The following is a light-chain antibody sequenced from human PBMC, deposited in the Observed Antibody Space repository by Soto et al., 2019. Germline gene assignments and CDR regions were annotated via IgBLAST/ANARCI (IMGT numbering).Light chain of an antibody. CDR2: DVR. J-gene: IGLJ3*02. Sequence: QSALTQPASVSGSPGQSITISCTGTSSDVGGYNYVSWYQQHPGKAPKLMIDDVRNRPSGVSNRFSGSKSGNTASLTISGLHAEDEADYYCSAYTSSSSLVVFGGRTKVTV. CDR1: SSDVGGYNY. V-gene: IGLV2-14*01. CDR3: SAYTSSSSLVV.